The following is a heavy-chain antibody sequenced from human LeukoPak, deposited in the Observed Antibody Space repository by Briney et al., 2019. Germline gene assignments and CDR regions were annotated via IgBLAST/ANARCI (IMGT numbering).Heavy chain of an antibody. Sequence: PGGSPRLSCAASGFTFGNYWMHWVRQAPGKGLVWVSHINSDGSRTNYADSVRGRFTISRDNAKNTLYLQMNSLRAEDTAVYYCVRHFDYWGQGTLVTVSS. CDR3: VRHFDY. J-gene: IGHJ4*02. V-gene: IGHV3-74*01. CDR1: GFTFGNYW. CDR2: INSDGSRT.